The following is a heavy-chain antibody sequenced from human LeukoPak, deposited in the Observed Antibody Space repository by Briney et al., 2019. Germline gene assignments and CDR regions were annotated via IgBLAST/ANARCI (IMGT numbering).Heavy chain of an antibody. D-gene: IGHD3-22*01. CDR1: GFTFSSYA. CDR2: ISGSGGST. Sequence: GGSLRLSCAVSGFTFSSYAMSWVRQAPGKGLEWVSAISGSGGSTYYADSVKGRFTISRDNSKNTLYLQMNSLRAEDTAVYYCAKGFGGYYYDSSGYYGRHDAFDIWGQGTMVTVSS. J-gene: IGHJ3*02. CDR3: AKGFGGYYYDSSGYYGRHDAFDI. V-gene: IGHV3-23*01.